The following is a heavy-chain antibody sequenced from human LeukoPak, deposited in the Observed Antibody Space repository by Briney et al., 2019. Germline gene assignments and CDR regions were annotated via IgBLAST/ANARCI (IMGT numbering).Heavy chain of an antibody. V-gene: IGHV1-69*06. CDR2: IIPIFGTA. CDR3: ARQYYKRYGVRPRAEYFQH. Sequence: GASVKVSCKASGGTFSSYAISWVRQAPGQGLEWMGGIIPIFGTANYAQKFQGRVTITADKSTSTAYMELSSLRSEDTAVYYCARQYYKRYGVRPRAEYFQHWGQGTLVTVSS. CDR1: GGTFSSYA. D-gene: IGHD4-17*01. J-gene: IGHJ1*01.